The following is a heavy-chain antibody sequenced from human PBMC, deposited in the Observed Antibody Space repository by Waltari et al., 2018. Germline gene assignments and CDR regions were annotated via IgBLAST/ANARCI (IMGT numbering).Heavy chain of an antibody. V-gene: IGHV4-4*02. D-gene: IGHD2-15*01. CDR3: ASDRGRGLYLDS. CDR2: VHQSGRS. J-gene: IGHJ4*02. CDR1: GDSISNNFF. Sequence: QVQLQESGPGLVKPSGILSLTCTVSGDSISNNFFWSWVRQSPGKGLEWIGQVHQSGRSNYNPSLESRVTVSMDTSKNQFSLKMTSVTAADTAIYYCASDRGRGLYLDSWGQGTLVTVSP.